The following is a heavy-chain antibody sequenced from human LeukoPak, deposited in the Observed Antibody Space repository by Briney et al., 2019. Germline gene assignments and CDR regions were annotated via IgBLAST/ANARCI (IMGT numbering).Heavy chain of an antibody. D-gene: IGHD3-10*01. CDR1: GYSFTTYW. J-gene: IGHJ4*02. V-gene: IGHV5-10-1*01. Sequence: GESLKISCKGSGYSFTTYWISWVRQMPGKGLEWMGRIDPSDSYINYSPSFQGHVTVSADKSITTAYLQWNSLKASDTAMYYCARQDRGFTDYWGQGTLVTVSS. CDR2: IDPSDSYI. CDR3: ARQDRGFTDY.